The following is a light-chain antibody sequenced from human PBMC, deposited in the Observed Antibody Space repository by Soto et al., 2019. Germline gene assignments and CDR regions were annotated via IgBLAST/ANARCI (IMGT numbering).Light chain of an antibody. CDR1: QSIDNY. CDR3: QQSYTTLFT. V-gene: IGKV1-39*01. J-gene: IGKJ3*01. Sequence: DIQMTQSPPSLSASVGDRVTITCRTSQSIDNYLNWYQQKPGKAPKLLIYAASTLQSGVPSRFSASGSETEFTLTISSLQPEDFATYYCQQSYTTLFTFGPGTKVDLK. CDR2: AAS.